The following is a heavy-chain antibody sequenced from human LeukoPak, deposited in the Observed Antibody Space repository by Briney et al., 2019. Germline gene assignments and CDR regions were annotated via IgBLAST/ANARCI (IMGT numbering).Heavy chain of an antibody. CDR2: IYASGST. D-gene: IGHD3-22*01. CDR1: GGSISIYS. Sequence: PSETLSLTCTVSGGSISIYSWSWIRQPAGKGLEWIGRIYASGSTTYNPSLKGRVTMSVDTSKNQFSLKLSSVTAADTAVYYCARDEHPVTMMVVVLAQYYYYGMDVWGQGTTVTVSS. V-gene: IGHV4-4*07. J-gene: IGHJ6*02. CDR3: ARDEHPVTMMVVVLAQYYYYGMDV.